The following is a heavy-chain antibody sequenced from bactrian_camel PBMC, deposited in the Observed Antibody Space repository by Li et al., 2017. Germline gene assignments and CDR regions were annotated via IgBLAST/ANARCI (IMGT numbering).Heavy chain of an antibody. V-gene: IGHV3S57*01. Sequence: HVQLVESGGGSVQAGGSLTLSCTVSGHRYSSFCMAWFRQAPGKDREGVAAIDNDGVTNYADAVKGRFTVSQDNAKNILYLQMNGLLPEDTAMYYCAADCFWSVDCSSESCSTADFQYTGQGTQVTVS. J-gene: IGHJ4*01. CDR2: IDNDGVT. CDR1: GHRYSSFC. D-gene: IGHD6*01.